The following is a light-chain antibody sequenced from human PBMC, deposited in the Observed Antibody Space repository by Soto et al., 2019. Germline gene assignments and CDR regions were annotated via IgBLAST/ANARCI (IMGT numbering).Light chain of an antibody. CDR1: SSNIGAGYD. CDR2: GNT. CDR3: ATWDDSLNGWV. Sequence: QSVLTQPPSVSGAPGQRVTISCTGSSSNIGAGYDVHWYQHLPGTAPKLLIFGNTNRPSGVPDRFSASKSDTSASLAISGLQSEDEADYYCATWDDSLNGWVFGGGTKLTVL. J-gene: IGLJ3*02. V-gene: IGLV1-40*01.